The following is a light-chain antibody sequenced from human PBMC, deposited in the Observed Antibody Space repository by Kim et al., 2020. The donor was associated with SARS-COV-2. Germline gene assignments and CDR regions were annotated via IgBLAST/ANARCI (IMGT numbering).Light chain of an antibody. CDR2: DVS. V-gene: IGLV2-11*01. J-gene: IGLJ2*01. Sequence: QSGTISCTGTSSDVGGYNYVSWYQLHPGKAPKLMIYDVSKRPSGVPDRFSASKSGNTASLTISGLQAEDEADYYCCSYAGSYTFVVFGGGTQLTVL. CDR1: SSDVGGYNY. CDR3: CSYAGSYTFVV.